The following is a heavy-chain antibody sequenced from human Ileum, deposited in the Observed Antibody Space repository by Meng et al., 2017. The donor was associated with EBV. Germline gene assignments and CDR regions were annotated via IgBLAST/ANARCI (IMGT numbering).Heavy chain of an antibody. CDR2: IYHHGTT. J-gene: IGHJ5*02. CDR3: ARLDSSGYYFGGWFDP. Sequence: QPYEAGPRLGKPSGAVSLTVAVSGGSIISSKWWSWVRQSPGTGLEWIGEIYHHGTTNYNPSLKSRVTISVDTSKNKFFLNLTSLTAADTAVYYCARLDSSGYYFGGWFDPWGQGILVTVSS. CDR1: GGSIISSKW. D-gene: IGHD3-22*01. V-gene: IGHV4-4*02.